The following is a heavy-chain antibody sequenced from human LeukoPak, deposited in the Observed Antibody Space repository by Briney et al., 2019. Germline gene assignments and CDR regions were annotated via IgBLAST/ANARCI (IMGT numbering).Heavy chain of an antibody. D-gene: IGHD3-10*01. V-gene: IGHV4-39*07. CDR3: ARYVIGPNWFDP. Sequence: SETLSLTCTVSGGSISSNTYYWAWIRQPPGKGLVWLGNIYYSGSTYYNPSLKGRITISVDTSKNQFSLKLSSVTAADTAVYFCARYVIGPNWFDPWGRGTLVTVSS. J-gene: IGHJ5*02. CDR1: GGSISSNTYY. CDR2: IYYSGST.